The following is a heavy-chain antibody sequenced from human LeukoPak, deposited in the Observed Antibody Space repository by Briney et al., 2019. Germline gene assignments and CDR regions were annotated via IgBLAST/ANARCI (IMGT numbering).Heavy chain of an antibody. D-gene: IGHD5-24*01. CDR3: ARLEMSTKNYYYAMDV. Sequence: GESLRISFKGSGYSFTSYWISWVRQMPGKGLEWMGTIDPSDSYTNYSPSFQGHVTISADKSISTAYLQWSSLKASDTAMYYCARLEMSTKNYYYAMDVWGQGTTVTVSS. CDR1: GYSFTSYW. V-gene: IGHV5-10-1*01. J-gene: IGHJ6*02. CDR2: IDPSDSYT.